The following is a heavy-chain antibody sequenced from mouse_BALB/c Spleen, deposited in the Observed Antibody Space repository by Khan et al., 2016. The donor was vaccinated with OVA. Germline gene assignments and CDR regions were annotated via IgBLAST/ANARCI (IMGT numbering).Heavy chain of an antibody. CDR3: ARHKATMITTSCYFDV. CDR1: GFAFSSYD. D-gene: IGHD2-4*01. J-gene: IGHJ1*01. Sequence: EVELVESGGGLVKPGGSLKLSCAASGFAFSSYDMSWVRQTPEKRLDWVAYISSGGGSIYFPDTVKGRFTISRDNAKNTLYLQMNSLKSEDTAMYYCARHKATMITTSCYFDVWGAVTTVTVSS. V-gene: IGHV5-12-1*01. CDR2: ISSGGGSI.